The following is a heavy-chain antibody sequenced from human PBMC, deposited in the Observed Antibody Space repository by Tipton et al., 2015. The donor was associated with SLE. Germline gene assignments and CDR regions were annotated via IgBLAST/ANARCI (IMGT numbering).Heavy chain of an antibody. Sequence: TLSLTCTVSGAYVSSGYYYWYWIRQSAEKGLEWLGRIYTSGTPNYNPSLGRRLSLALDRSKNAVSLELKFVTAADTAVYYCARESWDLSGFRDPRAFDIWGQGTMVTVSS. V-gene: IGHV4-61*02. D-gene: IGHD3-10*01. CDR2: IYTSGTP. CDR1: GAYVSSGYYY. CDR3: ARESWDLSGFRDPRAFDI. J-gene: IGHJ3*02.